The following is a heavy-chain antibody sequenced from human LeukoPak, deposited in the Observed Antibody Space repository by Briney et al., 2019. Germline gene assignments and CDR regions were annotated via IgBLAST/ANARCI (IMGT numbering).Heavy chain of an antibody. D-gene: IGHD1/OR15-1a*01. Sequence: PSETLSLTCSVSGISISGYYWIWIRQPPGGGLEWIASIFYLDGFSYGGTSYYIPSLESRVTISVDTSKNAFSLKLRSVTAADTGVYYCARQISENKDYWGQGTLVSVSS. CDR1: GISISGYY. J-gene: IGHJ4*02. CDR3: ARQISENKDY. V-gene: IGHV4-59*05. CDR2: IFYLDGFSYGGTS.